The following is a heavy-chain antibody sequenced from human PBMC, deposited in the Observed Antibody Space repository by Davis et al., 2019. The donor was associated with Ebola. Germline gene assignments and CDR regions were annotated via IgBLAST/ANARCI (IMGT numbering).Heavy chain of an antibody. J-gene: IGHJ4*02. V-gene: IGHV1-18*01. CDR2: ISAYNGNT. CDR1: GYTFTSYG. Sequence: GESLKISCKASGYTFTSYGISWVRQAPGQGLEWMGWISAYNGNTNYAQKLQGRVTMTTDTSTSTAYMELRSLRSDDTAVYYCARIWLTTGYVGYFDSWGQGTLVVVSS. D-gene: IGHD1-14*01. CDR3: ARIWLTTGYVGYFDS.